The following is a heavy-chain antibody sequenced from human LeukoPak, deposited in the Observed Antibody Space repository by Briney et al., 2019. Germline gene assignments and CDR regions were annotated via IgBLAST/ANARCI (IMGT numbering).Heavy chain of an antibody. J-gene: IGHJ3*02. D-gene: IGHD4-23*01. V-gene: IGHV3-21*01. CDR1: GFIFSSYS. CDR2: ISTSSIYI. Sequence: GGSLRLSCAVSGFIFSSYSMNWVRQAPGKGLEWVSSISTSSIYIYYADSVKGRFTISRDNAKNSLYLQMNSLRAKDTAVYYCARGQDTVITSRDAFDIWGQGTMVTVSS. CDR3: ARGQDTVITSRDAFDI.